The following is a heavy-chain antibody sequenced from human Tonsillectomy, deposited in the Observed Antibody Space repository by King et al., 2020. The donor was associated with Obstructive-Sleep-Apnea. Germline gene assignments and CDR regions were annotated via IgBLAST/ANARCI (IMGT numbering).Heavy chain of an antibody. CDR1: GFTFSNYA. Sequence: VQLVESGGGLVQPGGSLRLSCAASGFTFSNYAMSWVRQAPGKGLEWVSGLSGSGGRTYYEDSVKGRFTVSRDNPRNTLYLQMNSLRAEDTAVYYWAKDTDYDCGWGSYRGGPADYWGQGTLVTVSS. V-gene: IGHV3-23*04. CDR2: LSGSGGRT. J-gene: IGHJ4*02. D-gene: IGHD3-16*02. CDR3: AKDTDYDCGWGSYRGGPADY.